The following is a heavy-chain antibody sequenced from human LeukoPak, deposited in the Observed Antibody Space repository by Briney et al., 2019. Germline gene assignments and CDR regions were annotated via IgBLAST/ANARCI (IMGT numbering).Heavy chain of an antibody. CDR2: IYYSGST. J-gene: IGHJ4*02. CDR1: GGSISSSSYY. V-gene: IGHV4-39*07. Sequence: PSETLSLTCTVSGGSISSSSYYWGWIRQPPGKGLEWIGSIYYSGSTYYNPSLKSRVTISVDTSKNQFSLKLSSVTAADTAVYYCARGVNCIAAAGDWGQGTLVTVSS. D-gene: IGHD6-13*01. CDR3: ARGVNCIAAAGD.